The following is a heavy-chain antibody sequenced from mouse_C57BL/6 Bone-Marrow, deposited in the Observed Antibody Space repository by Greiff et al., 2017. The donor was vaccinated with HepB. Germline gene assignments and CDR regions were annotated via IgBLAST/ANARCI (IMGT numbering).Heavy chain of an antibody. CDR1: GFTFSDYY. CDR3: ARETDYYGSSYGFAY. V-gene: IGHV5-16*01. CDR2: INYDGSST. J-gene: IGHJ3*01. D-gene: IGHD1-1*01. Sequence: EVNVVESEGGLVQPGSSMKLSCTASGFTFSDYYMAWVRQVPEKGLEWVANINYDGSSTYYLDSLKSRFIISRDNAKNILYLQMSSLKSEDTATYYCARETDYYGSSYGFAYWGQGTLVTVSA.